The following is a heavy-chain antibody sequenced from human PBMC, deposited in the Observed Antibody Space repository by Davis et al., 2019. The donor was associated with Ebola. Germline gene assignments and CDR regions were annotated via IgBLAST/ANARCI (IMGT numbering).Heavy chain of an antibody. J-gene: IGHJ4*02. CDR3: AREVYSGYDLPDY. V-gene: IGHV1-18*01. CDR1: GYIFTSYG. Sequence: AASVKVSCKASGYIFTSYGISWVRQAPGQGLEWMGWIITDNGNRNYAQKFQGRVTMSTDTSTTTAYMELTSLRSDDTAVYYCAREVYSGYDLPDYWGQGTLGTVSS. CDR2: IITDNGNR. D-gene: IGHD5-12*01.